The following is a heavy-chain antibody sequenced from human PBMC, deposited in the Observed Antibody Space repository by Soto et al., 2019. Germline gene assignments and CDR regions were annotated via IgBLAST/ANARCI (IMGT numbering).Heavy chain of an antibody. CDR3: ARDYRTSAGRHFDY. D-gene: IGHD3-16*02. CDR2: IYNNGDT. J-gene: IGHJ4*02. Sequence: QLRLEESGSRLVKTSQTVSLTCAVSGGSLSRGTDSWSWIRQPPGQALEWIGFIYNNGDTYYNPSLKSRVTISVDRSKNQFSLKLSSVTAADTAVYYCARDYRTSAGRHFDYWGQGILVTVSS. V-gene: IGHV4-30-2*01. CDR1: GGSLSRGTDS.